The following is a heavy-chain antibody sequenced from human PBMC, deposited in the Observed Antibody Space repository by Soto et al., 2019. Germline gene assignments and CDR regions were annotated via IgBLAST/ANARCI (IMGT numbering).Heavy chain of an antibody. CDR3: ARAXSSPCGGDCSVLSGMDV. CDR1: GYTFTSYG. V-gene: IGHV1-18*01. D-gene: IGHD2-21*02. CDR2: ISAYNGNT. J-gene: IGHJ6*02. Sequence: ASVKVSCKASGYTFTSYGISWVRQAPGQGLEWMGWISAYNGNTNYAQKLQGRVTMTTDTSTSTAYMELRSLRSDGTAVYYCARAXSSPCGGDCSVLSGMDVWGQGTMVTVSS.